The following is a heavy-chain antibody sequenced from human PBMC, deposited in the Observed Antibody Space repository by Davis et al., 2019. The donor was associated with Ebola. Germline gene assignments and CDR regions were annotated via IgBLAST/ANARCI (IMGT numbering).Heavy chain of an antibody. CDR2: ISSSSSTI. J-gene: IGHJ5*02. Sequence: GESLKISCAASGFTFSSYWMHWVRQAPGKGLEWVSYISSSSSTIYYADSVKGRFTISRDNAKNSLYLQMNSLRAEDTAVYYCASPDPWGQGTLVTVSS. CDR3: ASPDP. CDR1: GFTFSSYW. V-gene: IGHV3-48*01.